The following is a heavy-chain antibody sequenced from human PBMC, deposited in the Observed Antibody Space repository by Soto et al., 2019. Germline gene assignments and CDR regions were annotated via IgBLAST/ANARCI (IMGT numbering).Heavy chain of an antibody. V-gene: IGHV3-66*01. CDR2: IYSGGST. D-gene: IGHD2-15*01. J-gene: IGHJ4*02. CDR1: GFTVSSNY. CDR3: ARGYSRGYCSGGSCSPFDY. Sequence: PGGSLRLSCAASGFTVSSNYMSWVRQAPGKGLEWVSVIYSGGSTYYADSVKGRFTISRDNSKNTLYLQMNSLRAEDTAVYYCARGYSRGYCSGGSCSPFDYWGQGTLVTVSS.